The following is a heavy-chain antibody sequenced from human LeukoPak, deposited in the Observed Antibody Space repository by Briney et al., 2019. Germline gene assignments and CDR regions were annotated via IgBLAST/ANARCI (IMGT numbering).Heavy chain of an antibody. V-gene: IGHV3-33*06. CDR3: AKGSGLKQFNY. J-gene: IGHJ4*02. CDR2: IWYDGSNK. D-gene: IGHD6-19*01. CDR1: GFTFSSYG. Sequence: QPGRSLRLSCAASGFTFSSYGMHWVRQAPGKGLEWVAVIWYDGSNKYYADSVKGRFTISRDNSKNTLYLQMNSLRAEDTAVYYCAKGSGLKQFNYWGQGTLVTVSS.